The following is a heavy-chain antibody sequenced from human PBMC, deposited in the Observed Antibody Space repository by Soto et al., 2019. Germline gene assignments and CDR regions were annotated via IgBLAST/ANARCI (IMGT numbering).Heavy chain of an antibody. CDR3: ARATGLVRRYYFDY. CDR1: GGSISIYY. Sequence: PSETLSLTCTVSGGSISIYYWSWIRQPPGKGLEWIGYIYYSGSTNYNPSLKSRVTISVDTSKNQFSLKLSSVTAADTAVYYCARATGLVRRYYFDYWGQGTLVTVSS. V-gene: IGHV4-59*01. J-gene: IGHJ4*02. CDR2: IYYSGST. D-gene: IGHD6-19*01.